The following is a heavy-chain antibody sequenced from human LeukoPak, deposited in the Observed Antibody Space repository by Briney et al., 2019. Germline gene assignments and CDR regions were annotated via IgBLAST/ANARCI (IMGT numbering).Heavy chain of an antibody. CDR2: ISYDGSNK. CDR1: GFTFSSYA. J-gene: IGHJ4*02. CDR3: ARGSPHSSGYYYGFDY. D-gene: IGHD3-22*01. Sequence: GGSLRLSCAASGFTFSSYAMHWVRQAPGKGLEWVAVISYDGSNKYYADSVKGRFTISRDNSKNTLYLQMNSLRAEDTAVYYCARGSPHSSGYYYGFDYWGQGTLVTVSS. V-gene: IGHV3-30*04.